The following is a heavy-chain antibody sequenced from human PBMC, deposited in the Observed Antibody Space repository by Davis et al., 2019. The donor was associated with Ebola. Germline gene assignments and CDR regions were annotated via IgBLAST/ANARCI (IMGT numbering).Heavy chain of an antibody. D-gene: IGHD4-11*01. Sequence: PGSSLKISCAASGFTFSGSAMHWVRQASGKGLEWVGRIRSKANSYATAYAASVKGRFTISRDDSKNTAYLQMNSLKTEDTAVYYCTTTTTASDYWGQGTLVTVSS. V-gene: IGHV3-73*01. CDR3: TTTTTASDY. J-gene: IGHJ4*02. CDR2: IRSKANSYAT. CDR1: GFTFSGSA.